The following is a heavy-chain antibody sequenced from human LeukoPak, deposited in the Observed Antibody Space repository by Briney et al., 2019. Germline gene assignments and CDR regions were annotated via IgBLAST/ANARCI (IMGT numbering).Heavy chain of an antibody. J-gene: IGHJ5*02. CDR1: GYTFTSYY. D-gene: IGHD2-2*01. CDR3: ATVIAVPAAISHDNWFDP. V-gene: IGHV1-46*01. CDR2: INPSGGST. Sequence: ASVKVSCKASGYTFTSYYMHWVRQAPGQGLEWMGIINPSGGSTSYAQKFQGRVTITADTSTDTAYMELSSLRSEDTAVYYCATVIAVPAAISHDNWFDPWGQGSLVTVSS.